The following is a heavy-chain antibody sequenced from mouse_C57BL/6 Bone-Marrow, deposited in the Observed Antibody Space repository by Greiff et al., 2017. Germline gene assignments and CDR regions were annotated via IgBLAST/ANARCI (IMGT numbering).Heavy chain of an antibody. J-gene: IGHJ1*03. CDR1: GFTFSSYT. CDR2: ISGGGGNT. V-gene: IGHV5-9*01. D-gene: IGHD1-1*01. CDR3: SRQVTTVLATKYFDV. Sequence: DVKLVESGGGLVKPGGSLKLSCAASGFTFSSYTMSWVRQTPEKRLQWVAAISGGGGNTYYPDSVKGRFTISRDNDKNILYLQMSSLRSEHTALYYCSRQVTTVLATKYFDVWGTGTTVTVSS.